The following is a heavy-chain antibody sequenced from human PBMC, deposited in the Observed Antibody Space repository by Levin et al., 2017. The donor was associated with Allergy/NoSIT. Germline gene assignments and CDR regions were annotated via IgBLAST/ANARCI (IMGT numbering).Heavy chain of an antibody. D-gene: IGHD2-2*01. CDR2: LSGSGGTI. CDR3: ARYCSSTTCYVRYGMDV. J-gene: IGHJ6*02. CDR1: GFTFSSYA. Sequence: GGSLRLSCAASGFTFSSYAMSWVRQAPGKGLEWVSTLSGSGGTIYYADSVKGRFTISRDNSKNTLSLQMNSLRAEDTALYYCARYCSSTTCYVRYGMDVWGQGTTVTVSS. V-gene: IGHV3-23*01.